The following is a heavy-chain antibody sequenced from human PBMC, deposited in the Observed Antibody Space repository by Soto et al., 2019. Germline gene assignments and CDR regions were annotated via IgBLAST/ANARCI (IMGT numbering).Heavy chain of an antibody. J-gene: IGHJ5*01. D-gene: IGHD2-2*01. CDR3: ARLVGNSWLDS. CDR2: TYYRSKWYN. Sequence: QTLSLTCAISGGSVSTNSATGDWFRQSPSRGLEWLGRTYYRSKWYNDYAVSVKGRITINPDTSNSQFSLQLNSVTPDDTAVYYCARLVGNSWLDSWGQGTLVTVSS. CDR1: GGSVSTNSAT. V-gene: IGHV6-1*01.